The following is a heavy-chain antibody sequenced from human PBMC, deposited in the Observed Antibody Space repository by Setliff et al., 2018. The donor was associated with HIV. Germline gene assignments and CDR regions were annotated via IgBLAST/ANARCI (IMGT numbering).Heavy chain of an antibody. CDR1: NGSFSGYY. D-gene: IGHD5-12*01. Sequence: KTSETLSLTCAVYNGSFSGYYWTWVRQSPGKGLEWIGEINHGGTTTYNPSLKSRVTISVDTSKNQFSLKLNTVTAADTAVYYCALLEVPFIGAVSPPPWGQGNLVTVSS. CDR3: ALLEVPFIGAVSPPP. CDR2: INHGGTT. J-gene: IGHJ5*02. V-gene: IGHV4-34*01.